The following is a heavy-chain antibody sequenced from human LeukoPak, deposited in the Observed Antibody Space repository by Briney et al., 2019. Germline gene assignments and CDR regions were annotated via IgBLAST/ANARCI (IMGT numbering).Heavy chain of an antibody. CDR3: ARDSRAGFDY. J-gene: IGHJ4*02. CDR2: MNPNSGNT. CDR1: GYAFNGYY. D-gene: IGHD6-13*01. Sequence: ASVKVSCKASGYAFNGYYIHWVRQAPGQGLEWMGWMNPNSGNTGYAQKFQGRVTMTRNTSISTAYMELSSLRSEDTAVYYCARDSRAGFDYWGQGTLVTVSS. V-gene: IGHV1-8*02.